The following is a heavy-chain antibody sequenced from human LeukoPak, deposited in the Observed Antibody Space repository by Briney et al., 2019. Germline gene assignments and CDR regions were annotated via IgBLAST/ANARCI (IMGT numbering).Heavy chain of an antibody. J-gene: IGHJ4*02. CDR3: ARGRYLLGYCSSTSCYGGDY. D-gene: IGHD2-2*01. Sequence: GASVKVSCKASGYTFTSYDINWVRQATGQGLEWMGLINPNGGNTGYAQKFQGRVTMTRNTSISTAYMELSSLRSEDTAVYYCARGRYLLGYCSSTSCYGGDYWGQGTLVTVSS. CDR1: GYTFTSYD. CDR2: INPNGGNT. V-gene: IGHV1-8*01.